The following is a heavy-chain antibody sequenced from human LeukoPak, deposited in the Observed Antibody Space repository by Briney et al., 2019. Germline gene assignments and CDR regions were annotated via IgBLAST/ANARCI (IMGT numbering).Heavy chain of an antibody. CDR2: IKCKTDGGTT. V-gene: IGHV3-15*01. D-gene: IGHD1-26*01. CDR3: TNLGGDIVGARRDY. J-gene: IGHJ4*02. CDR1: GFTFSNAW. Sequence: PGGSLRLSCAASGFTFSNAWMSWVRQAPGKGLEWVGRIKCKTDGGTTDYAAPVKGRFTISRDDSKNTLYLQMNSLKTEDTAVYYCTNLGGDIVGARRDYWGQGTLVTVSS.